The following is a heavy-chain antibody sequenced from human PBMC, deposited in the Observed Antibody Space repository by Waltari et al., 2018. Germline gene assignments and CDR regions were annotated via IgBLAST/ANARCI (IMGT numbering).Heavy chain of an antibody. CDR2: ISRSSSTM. CDR3: AIYYDFWSGPFDY. D-gene: IGHD3-3*01. V-gene: IGHV3-48*01. J-gene: IGHJ4*02. Sequence: EVQLVESGGGLVQPGGSLRLSCAASGFPFGSYSMHWVRKGPGKGLEWVSYISRSSSTMYYADSVKGRFTISRDNVKNSLYLQMNSLRAEDTAVYYCAIYYDFWSGPFDYWGQGTLVTVSS. CDR1: GFPFGSYS.